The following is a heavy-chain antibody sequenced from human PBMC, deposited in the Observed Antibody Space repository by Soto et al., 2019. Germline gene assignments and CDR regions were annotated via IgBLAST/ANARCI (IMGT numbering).Heavy chain of an antibody. CDR2: SYKGGTT. J-gene: IGHJ5*02. CDR1: GGSITRGGYY. Sequence: QVQLQESGPGLVKPSETLSLTCTVSGGSITRGGYYWSWIRQHPGKGLEWIGYSYKGGTTYYNPSLKSRVTISVEASKTQFSLKLTAVSAADTAVYYCARDPAPWGQGTLVTVSS. CDR3: ARDPAP. V-gene: IGHV4-31*03.